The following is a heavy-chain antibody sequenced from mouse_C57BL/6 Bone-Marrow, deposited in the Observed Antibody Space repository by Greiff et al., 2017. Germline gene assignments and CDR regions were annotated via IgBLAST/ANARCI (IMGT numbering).Heavy chain of an antibody. CDR3: ARSGAAQWAMDY. CDR2: IYPHSGGT. V-gene: IGHV1-72*01. Sequence: VQLQQPGAELVKPGGSVKLSSKASGYTFTRYWVHRVKHRPGRGLEWIGRIYPHSGGTKDNEKIKSKATLTVDKPSSTAYMQISSLTSEDSAVYYCARSGAAQWAMDYWGQGTSVTVSS. CDR1: GYTFTRYW. J-gene: IGHJ4*01. D-gene: IGHD3-2*02.